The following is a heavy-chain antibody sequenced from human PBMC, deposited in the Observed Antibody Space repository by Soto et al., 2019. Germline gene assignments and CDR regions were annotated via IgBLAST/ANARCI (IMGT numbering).Heavy chain of an antibody. J-gene: IGHJ5*02. CDR2: INAGNGNT. Sequence: QVQLAQSGAEVKKPGASVKVSCKASGYTFTSYAMHWVRQAPGQRLEWMGWINAGNGNTKYSQKFQGRVTITRDTSASTAYMELSSLRSEDTAVYYCARDPNYYGSGRRFDPWGQGTLVTVSS. D-gene: IGHD3-10*01. V-gene: IGHV1-3*01. CDR3: ARDPNYYGSGRRFDP. CDR1: GYTFTSYA.